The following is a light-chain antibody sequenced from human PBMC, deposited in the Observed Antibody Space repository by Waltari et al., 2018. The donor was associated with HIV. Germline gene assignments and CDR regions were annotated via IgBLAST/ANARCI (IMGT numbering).Light chain of an antibody. CDR3: HQYDNWPYT. CDR2: GAT. Sequence: MIQSQDTLPVSPGEGLTLTCRASQSVYTNVAWYQQRPGQAPRLLIYGATNRAAGFPARFSGGGSVTEFTLTISSLQSEDFAVYFCHQYDNWPYTFGQGTKLDIK. J-gene: IGKJ2*01. V-gene: IGKV3-15*01. CDR1: QSVYTN.